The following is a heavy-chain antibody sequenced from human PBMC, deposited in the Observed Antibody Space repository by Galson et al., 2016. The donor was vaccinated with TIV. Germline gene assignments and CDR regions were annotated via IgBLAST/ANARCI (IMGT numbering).Heavy chain of an antibody. V-gene: IGHV3-33*01. CDR1: GFTFSSFG. Sequence: LRLSCAASGFTFSSFGMHWVRQAPGKGLEWVALIWYDGTNTYYADSVKGRFTISRDNSKNTLFVQMNSLRAEDTAVYYCARAPDYGNFGGTGETHSYYFHYWGQGTLVTVSS. CDR3: ARAPDYGNFGGTGETHSYYFHY. CDR2: IWYDGTNT. D-gene: IGHD4-17*01. J-gene: IGHJ4*02.